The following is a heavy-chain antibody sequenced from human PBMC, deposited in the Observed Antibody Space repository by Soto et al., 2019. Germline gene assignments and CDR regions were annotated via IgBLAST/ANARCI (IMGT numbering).Heavy chain of an antibody. CDR2: ISAYNGNT. Sequence: ASVKVSCKASGYTFTSYGISWVRQAPGQGLEWMGWISAYNGNTNYAQKLQGRVTMTTDTSTSTAYMELRSLRSDDTAVYYCARDIYSSSWYEMGYCYYYGMDVWGQGTTVTVSS. J-gene: IGHJ6*02. V-gene: IGHV1-18*01. CDR3: ARDIYSSSWYEMGYCYYYGMDV. CDR1: GYTFTSYG. D-gene: IGHD6-13*01.